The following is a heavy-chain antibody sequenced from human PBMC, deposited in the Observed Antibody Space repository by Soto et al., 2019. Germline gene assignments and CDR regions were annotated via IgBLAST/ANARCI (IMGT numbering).Heavy chain of an antibody. CDR3: ARAEGYCSGGSCYHDAFDI. Sequence: SETLSLTSTVSGGSIISFYWRWIRQRPGKGLEWIGYIYYSGSTNYNPSLKSRVTISVDTSKNQFSLKLSSVTAADTAVYYCARAEGYCSGGSCYHDAFDIWGQGTMVTVS. CDR1: GGSIISFY. D-gene: IGHD2-15*01. J-gene: IGHJ3*02. V-gene: IGHV4-59*01. CDR2: IYYSGST.